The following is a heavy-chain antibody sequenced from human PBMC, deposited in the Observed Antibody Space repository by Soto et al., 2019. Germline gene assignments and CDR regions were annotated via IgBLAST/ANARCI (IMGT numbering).Heavy chain of an antibody. Sequence: TGESLKISCKGSGYSFTSYWIGWVRQMPGKGLEWMGIIYPGDSDTRYSPSFQGQVTISADKSISTAYLQWSSLKASDTAVYYCARGLRMVRGVMGSYYSGLDVWGQGTTVTVSS. CDR2: IYPGDSDT. D-gene: IGHD3-10*01. CDR3: ARGLRMVRGVMGSYYSGLDV. J-gene: IGHJ6*02. V-gene: IGHV5-51*01. CDR1: GYSFTSYW.